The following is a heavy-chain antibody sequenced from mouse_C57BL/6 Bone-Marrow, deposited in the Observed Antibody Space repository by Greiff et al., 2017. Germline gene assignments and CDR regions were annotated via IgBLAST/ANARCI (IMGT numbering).Heavy chain of an antibody. J-gene: IGHJ1*03. V-gene: IGHV1-26*01. CDR1: GYTFTDYY. CDR3: ARAKTQLGRRDWYFDV. Sequence: EVQLQQSGPELVKPGASVKISCKASGYTFTDYYMNWVKQSHGKSLEWIGDINPNNGGTSYNQKFKGKATLTVDKPSSTAYMELRSLTSVDSAVYYCARAKTQLGRRDWYFDVWGTGTTVTVSS. CDR2: INPNNGGT. D-gene: IGHD4-1*02.